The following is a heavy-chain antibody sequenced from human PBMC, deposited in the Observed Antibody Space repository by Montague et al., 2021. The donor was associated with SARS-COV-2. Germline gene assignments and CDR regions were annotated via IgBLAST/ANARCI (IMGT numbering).Heavy chain of an antibody. J-gene: IGHJ4*02. CDR3: ARRESMVRGVIITSSSPFDY. Sequence: SETLSLTCTVSGGSISSSSYYWGWIRQPPGKGLEWIGSIYYSGSTYYNPSLKSRVTISVDTSKNQFSLKLSSVTAADTAVYYCARRESMVRGVIITSSSPFDYWGQGTLVTVSS. CDR2: IYYSGST. CDR1: GGSISSSSYY. D-gene: IGHD3-10*01. V-gene: IGHV4-39*01.